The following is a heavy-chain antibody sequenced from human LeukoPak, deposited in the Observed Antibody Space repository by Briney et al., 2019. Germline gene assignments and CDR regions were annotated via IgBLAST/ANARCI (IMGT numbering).Heavy chain of an antibody. CDR3: ARGRRGSSSGWYEFAFDI. J-gene: IGHJ3*02. V-gene: IGHV3-13*01. D-gene: IGHD6-19*01. CDR1: GFTFSSYD. Sequence: AGGSLRLSCAASGFTFSSYDMPWVRQATGKGLEWVSAIGTAGDTYYPGSVKGRFTISRENAKNSLYLQMNSLRAGDTAVYYCARGRRGSSSGWYEFAFDIWGQGTMVTVSS. CDR2: IGTAGDT.